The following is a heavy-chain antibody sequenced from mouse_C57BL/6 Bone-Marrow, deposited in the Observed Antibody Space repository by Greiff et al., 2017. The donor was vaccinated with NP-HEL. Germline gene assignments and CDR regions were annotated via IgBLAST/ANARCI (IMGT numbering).Heavy chain of an antibody. CDR3: AREGEPGQDFDY. J-gene: IGHJ2*01. CDR1: GYTFTSYW. V-gene: IGHV1-69*01. CDR2: IDPSDSYT. Sequence: QVQLQQPGAELVMPGASVKLSCKASGYTFTSYWMHWVKQRPGQGLEWIGEIDPSDSYTNYNQKFKGKSTLTVDKSSSTAYMQLISLTSEDSAVYYCAREGEPGQDFDYWGQGTTLTVSS. D-gene: IGHD3-3*01.